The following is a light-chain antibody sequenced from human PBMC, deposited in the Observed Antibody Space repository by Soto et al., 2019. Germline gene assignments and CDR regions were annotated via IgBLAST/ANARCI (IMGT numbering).Light chain of an antibody. CDR2: DAS. J-gene: IGKJ5*01. V-gene: IGKV1-5*01. Sequence: DIQMTQSPSTLSASVGDRVTITCRASQSISSWFAWYQQKPGKAPKLLIYDASSLESGVPSRFSGSVSGTEFTLTTSSLQPDDFATYYCQQYNSYRYTFGQGTRLEI. CDR1: QSISSW. CDR3: QQYNSYRYT.